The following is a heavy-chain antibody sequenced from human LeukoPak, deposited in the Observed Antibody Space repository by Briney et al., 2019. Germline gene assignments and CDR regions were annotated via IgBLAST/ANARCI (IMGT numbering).Heavy chain of an antibody. CDR1: GGSISSSSYY. V-gene: IGHV4-39*01. CDR2: IYYSGST. CDR3: ARLRMGDFWSGYYTFDY. D-gene: IGHD3-3*01. Sequence: PSETLSLTCTVSGGSISSSSYYWGWIRQPPGKGLKWIVSIYYSGSTYYNPSLKSRVTISVDTSKNQFSLKLGSVTAADTAVYYCARLRMGDFWSGYYTFDYWGQGTLVTVSS. J-gene: IGHJ4*02.